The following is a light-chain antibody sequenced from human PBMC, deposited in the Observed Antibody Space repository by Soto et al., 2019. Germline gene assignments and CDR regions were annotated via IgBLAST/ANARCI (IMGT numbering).Light chain of an antibody. V-gene: IGKV1-8*01. CDR1: QGISSY. Sequence: AIRMTQSPSSFSASTGDRVTITCRASQGISSYLAWYQQKPGKAPKLLIYAASTLQSGVPSRFSGIGFGTVFTLTISCLQSEDFATYYCQQYYSYPRTFGQGTKVDIK. CDR2: AAS. J-gene: IGKJ1*01. CDR3: QQYYSYPRT.